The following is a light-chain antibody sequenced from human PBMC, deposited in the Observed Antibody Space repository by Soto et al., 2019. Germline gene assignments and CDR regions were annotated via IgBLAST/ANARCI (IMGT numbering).Light chain of an antibody. V-gene: IGLV2-18*02. CDR2: EVS. J-gene: IGLJ3*02. CDR3: SSYTSSNTLV. Sequence: QSVLTQPPSVSGSPGQSVTISCSGTSSDVGSYNRVSWYQQPPGTAPKLIIYEVSYRPSGVPDRFSGSKSGNAASLTISGLQAEDEADYYCSSYTSSNTLVFGGGTKVTVL. CDR1: SSDVGSYNR.